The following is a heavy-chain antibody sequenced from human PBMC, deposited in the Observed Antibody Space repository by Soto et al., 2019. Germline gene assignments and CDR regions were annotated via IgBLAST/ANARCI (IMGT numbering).Heavy chain of an antibody. Sequence: PSETLSLTCTVSGGSISSSSYYWGWIRQPPGKGLEWIGSIYYSGSTYYNPSLKSRVTISVDTSKNQFSLKLSSVTAADTAVYYCARGSGSYSNWFDPWGQGTLVTVS. CDR3: ARGSGSYSNWFDP. D-gene: IGHD3-10*01. J-gene: IGHJ5*02. V-gene: IGHV4-39*01. CDR1: GGSISSSSYY. CDR2: IYYSGST.